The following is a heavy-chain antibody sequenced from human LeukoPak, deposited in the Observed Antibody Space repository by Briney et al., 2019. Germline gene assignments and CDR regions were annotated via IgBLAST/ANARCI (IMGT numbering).Heavy chain of an antibody. CDR1: GDIVSSNSAA. CDR2: TYYRSKWYT. CDR3: ARSTGPIDY. J-gene: IGHJ4*02. V-gene: IGHV6-1*01. D-gene: IGHD1-1*01. Sequence: SQTLSLTCAISGDIVSSNSAAWNWIRQTPSRGLEWLGRTYYRSKWYTYYAVSVKSRISINRDTSKNQISLQLNSVTPEDTAVYYCARSTGPIDYWGQGTLVTVSS.